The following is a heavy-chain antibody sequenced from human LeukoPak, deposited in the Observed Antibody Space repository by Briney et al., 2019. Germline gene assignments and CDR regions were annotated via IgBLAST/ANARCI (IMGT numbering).Heavy chain of an antibody. CDR2: ISGRGVSK. CDR3: ANLLYNSLAVFDI. CDR1: GFTFGSYA. V-gene: IGHV3-23*01. D-gene: IGHD1-14*01. J-gene: IGHJ3*02. Sequence: PGRSLRLACAAAGFTFGSYAMSGSGHAPGKGLEGVGGISGRGVSKYYADSVKGRFTISRENSKNTLYMQMNRLRAEDTAVYYCANLLYNSLAVFDIWGQGTTVTVSS.